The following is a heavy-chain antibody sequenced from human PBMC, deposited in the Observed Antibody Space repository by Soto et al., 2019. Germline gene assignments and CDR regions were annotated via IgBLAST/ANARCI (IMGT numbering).Heavy chain of an antibody. CDR2: INHGGST. V-gene: IGHV4-34*01. Sequence: SETLSLTCAVYGGSFSGYYWSWIRQPPGEGLEWIGEINHGGSTNYNPSLKSRVTISVDTSKNQFSLKLSSVTAADTAVYYCARGGDFWSGYYTYYYGMDVWGQGTTVTVSS. J-gene: IGHJ6*02. CDR1: GGSFSGYY. D-gene: IGHD3-3*01. CDR3: ARGGDFWSGYYTYYYGMDV.